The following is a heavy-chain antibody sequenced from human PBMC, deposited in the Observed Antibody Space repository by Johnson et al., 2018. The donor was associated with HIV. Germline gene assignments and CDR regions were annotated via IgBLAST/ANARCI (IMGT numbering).Heavy chain of an antibody. CDR3: ARESTLGAFDI. Sequence: VQLVESGGGVVQPGRSLRLSCAASGFTFSSYAMHWVRQATGKGLEWVSAIGTAGDTYYPGSVKGRFTISRENAKNSLYLQMNSLRAGDTAVYYCARESTLGAFDIWGQGTMVTVSS. CDR2: IGTAGDT. V-gene: IGHV3-13*01. CDR1: GFTFSSYA. D-gene: IGHD2/OR15-2a*01. J-gene: IGHJ3*02.